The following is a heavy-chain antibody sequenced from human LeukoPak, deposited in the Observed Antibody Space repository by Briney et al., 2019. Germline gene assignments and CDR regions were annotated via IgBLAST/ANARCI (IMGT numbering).Heavy chain of an antibody. J-gene: IGHJ4*02. CDR2: IGSSSSYI. Sequence: GGSLRLSCAASGFTFSSYSMNWVRQAPGKGLEWVSSIGSSSSYIYYADSVKGRFTISRDNAKNSLYLQMNSLRAEDTAVYYCARDPQDKRRTTVNYWGQGTLVTVSS. D-gene: IGHD1-7*01. CDR3: ARDPQDKRRTTVNY. V-gene: IGHV3-21*01. CDR1: GFTFSSYS.